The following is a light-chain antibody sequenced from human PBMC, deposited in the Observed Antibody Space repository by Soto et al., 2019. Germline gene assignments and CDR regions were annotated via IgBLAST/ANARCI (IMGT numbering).Light chain of an antibody. J-gene: IGKJ1*01. CDR3: HHHLNALWT. Sequence: EIVLTQSPGTLSLSPGERVTLSCRASQSVDSKTLNWYQQKPGQSPRLLIYGASRRATGIPDRFSGSGSGTDFTLTISRLEAEDVAVYFCHHHLNALWTFGQGTKVEIK. CDR2: GAS. CDR1: QSVDSKT. V-gene: IGKV3-20*01.